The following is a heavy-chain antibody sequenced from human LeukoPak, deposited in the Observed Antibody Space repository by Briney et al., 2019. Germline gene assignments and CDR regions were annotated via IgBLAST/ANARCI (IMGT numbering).Heavy chain of an antibody. CDR2: ISYDGSNK. J-gene: IGHJ4*02. CDR1: GFTFSSYG. V-gene: IGHV3-30*03. CDR3: ARGFWSGYYRDY. D-gene: IGHD3-3*01. Sequence: GRSLRLSCAASGFTFSSYGMHWVRQAPGKGLERVAVISYDGSNKYYADSVKGRFTISRDNSKNTLYLQMNSLRAEDTAVYYCARGFWSGYYRDYWGQGTLVTVSS.